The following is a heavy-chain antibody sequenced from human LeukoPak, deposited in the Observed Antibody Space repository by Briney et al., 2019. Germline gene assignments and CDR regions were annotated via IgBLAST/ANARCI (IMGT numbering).Heavy chain of an antibody. CDR3: ARVRASATPIWFDP. Sequence: SVKVSCKASGDNMNTYAMSWVRLAPGQGPEWMGVVIPTYGTANYATKFQGRLTITADESTSTAYMELRSLKVEDTAVYYCARVRASATPIWFDPWGQGTLVTVSS. CDR1: GDNMNTYA. D-gene: IGHD2-15*01. J-gene: IGHJ5*02. V-gene: IGHV1-69*13. CDR2: VIPTYGTA.